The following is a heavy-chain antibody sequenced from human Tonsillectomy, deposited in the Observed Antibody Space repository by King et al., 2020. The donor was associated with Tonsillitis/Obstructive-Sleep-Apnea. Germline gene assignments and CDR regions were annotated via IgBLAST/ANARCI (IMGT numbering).Heavy chain of an antibody. Sequence: VQLVESGGGLVQPGRSLRLSCAASGFTFDDYAMHWVRQAPGKGLQWVSGIRWNSGSIGYADSVKGRCTISRDNAKNSLYLQMNSLRAEDTALYYCAKDKGSSDYYYMDVWGKGTTVTVSS. J-gene: IGHJ6*03. V-gene: IGHV3-9*01. CDR3: AKDKGSSDYYYMDV. CDR1: GFTFDDYA. CDR2: IRWNSGSI.